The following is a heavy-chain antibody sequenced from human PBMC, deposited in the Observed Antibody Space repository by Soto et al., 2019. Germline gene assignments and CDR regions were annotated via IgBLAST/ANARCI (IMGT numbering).Heavy chain of an antibody. J-gene: IGHJ3*02. Sequence: EVQLLESGGGLVQPGGSLRLACAASGFTFSSYAMSWVRQAPGKGLEWVTAISGSGGSTYYADSVKGRFTISRDNSKNILYLQMNSLRAEDTALYYCAKQIAPDYYGSARENAFAIWGQGTMVTVSS. V-gene: IGHV3-23*01. CDR1: GFTFSSYA. D-gene: IGHD3-10*01. CDR3: AKQIAPDYYGSARENAFAI. CDR2: ISGSGGST.